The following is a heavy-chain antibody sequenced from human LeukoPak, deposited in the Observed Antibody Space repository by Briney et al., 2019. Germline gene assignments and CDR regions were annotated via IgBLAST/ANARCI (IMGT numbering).Heavy chain of an antibody. CDR3: ARAGGYSYDFDY. CDR2: LYSGGRT. Sequence: GGSLRLSCAASEFTVSSNYMNWVRQAPGKGLEWVSLLYSGGRTYYADSVKGRFTFSRDNSKNTLYLQMNSLRAEDTAVYYCARAGGYSYDFDYWGQGTLVTVSS. CDR1: EFTVSSNY. V-gene: IGHV3-53*01. D-gene: IGHD5-18*01. J-gene: IGHJ4*02.